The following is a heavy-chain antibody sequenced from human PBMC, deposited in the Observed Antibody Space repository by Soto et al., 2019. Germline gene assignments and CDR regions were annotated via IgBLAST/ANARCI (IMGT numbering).Heavy chain of an antibody. CDR1: GFSLPSTEVA. CDR3: AHSRGVSIWAFDY. J-gene: IGHJ4*02. V-gene: IGHV2-5*02. CDR2: IYWGNDK. Sequence: GPTPGTPKQRLAQACSFSGFSLPSTEVAVGWIRQPPGKALEWLALIYWGNDKRYSPSLKTRLSITKDTSKNQVVLTMTNMDPVDTATYYCAHSRGVSIWAFDYWGQGTLVTVSS. D-gene: IGHD3-10*01.